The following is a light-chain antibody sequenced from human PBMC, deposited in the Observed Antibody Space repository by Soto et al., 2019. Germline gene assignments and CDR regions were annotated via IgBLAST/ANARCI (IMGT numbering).Light chain of an antibody. CDR2: GAS. V-gene: IGKV3-15*01. CDR1: RNINRK. CDR3: QQYYDYPPLI. Sequence: EIVMTQSPATLSVSPGERATLSCRASRNINRKLAWYQQKPGQAPRLLISGASTRATGIPAGFSGSGSGTEFTLTISSLQCEDFAVYYCQQYYDYPPLIFGGGTQVEIK. J-gene: IGKJ4*01.